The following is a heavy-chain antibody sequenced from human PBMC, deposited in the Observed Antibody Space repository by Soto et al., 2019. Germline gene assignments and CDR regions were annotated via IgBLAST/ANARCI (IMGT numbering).Heavy chain of an antibody. V-gene: IGHV1-69*01. CDR2: IIPIPGTA. CDR1: GGTFSSYA. CDR3: ARSQGSSTSLDIYYYYYYGMDV. Sequence: QVQLVQSGAEVKKPGSSVKVSCKASGGTFSSYAISWVRQAPGQGLEWMGGIIPIPGTANYAQKFQGRVTITADESTSTAYVELSSLRSEDTAVYYCARSQGSSTSLDIYYYYYYGMDVWGQGTTVTVSS. J-gene: IGHJ6*02. D-gene: IGHD2-2*01.